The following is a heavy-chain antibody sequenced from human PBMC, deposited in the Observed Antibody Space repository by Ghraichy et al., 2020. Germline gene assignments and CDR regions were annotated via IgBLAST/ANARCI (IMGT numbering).Heavy chain of an antibody. D-gene: IGHD3-3*01. Sequence: SETLSLTCTVSGGSISSSSYYWGWIRQPPGKGLEWIGSIYYSGSTYYNPSLKSRVTISVDTSKNQFSLKLSSVTAADTAVYYCARVLIETYYDFWSGYYSNWCDPWGQGTLVTVSS. J-gene: IGHJ5*02. CDR2: IYYSGST. CDR3: ARVLIETYYDFWSGYYSNWCDP. CDR1: GGSISSSSYY. V-gene: IGHV4-39*07.